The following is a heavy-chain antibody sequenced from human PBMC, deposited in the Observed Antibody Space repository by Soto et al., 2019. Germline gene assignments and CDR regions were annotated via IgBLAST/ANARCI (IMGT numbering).Heavy chain of an antibody. J-gene: IGHJ4*02. V-gene: IGHV4-31*03. D-gene: IGHD3-22*01. Sequence: SETLSLTCTVSGGSSSSGGYCWSWIRQHPGKGLEWIGYIYYSGSTYYNPSLKSRVTISVDTSKNQFSLKLSSVTAADTAVYYCARADRTLYDSSGYYHYWGQGTLVTVSS. CDR2: IYYSGST. CDR3: ARADRTLYDSSGYYHY. CDR1: GGSSSSGGYC.